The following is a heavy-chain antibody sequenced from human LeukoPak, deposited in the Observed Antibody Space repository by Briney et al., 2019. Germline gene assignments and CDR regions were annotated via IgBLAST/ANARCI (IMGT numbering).Heavy chain of an antibody. D-gene: IGHD2-2*03. CDR3: ARDGYCSSTSCPRLAY. CDR2: ISSSSSYI. J-gene: IGHJ4*02. Sequence: GGSLRLSCAASGFTFSSYSMNWVRQAPGKGLEWVSSISSSSSYIYCADSVKGRFTISRDNAKSSLYLQMNSLRAEDTAVYYCARDGYCSSTSCPRLAYWGQGTLVTVSS. CDR1: GFTFSSYS. V-gene: IGHV3-21*01.